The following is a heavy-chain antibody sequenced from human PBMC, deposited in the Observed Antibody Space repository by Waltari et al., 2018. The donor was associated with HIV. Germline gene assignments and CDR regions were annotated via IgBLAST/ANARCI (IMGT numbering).Heavy chain of an antibody. CDR1: GGALSPYY. V-gene: IGHV4-59*01. CDR3: ARTINWADSFDL. CDR2: IYYSGSV. J-gene: IGHJ3*01. D-gene: IGHD7-27*01. Sequence: QVQLQESGPRLVKSSETLSLTCSVSGGALSPYYWSWIRQSPGRGLEWFGYIYYSGSVDYNPSLKSRVTMSVDMSRNQFSLNLTSVTAADTATYYCARTINWADSFDLWGQGTKVIVSS.